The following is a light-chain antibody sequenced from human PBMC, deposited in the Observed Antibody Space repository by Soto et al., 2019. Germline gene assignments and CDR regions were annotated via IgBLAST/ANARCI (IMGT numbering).Light chain of an antibody. CDR1: SSNIGSNT. V-gene: IGLV1-44*01. CDR2: NNK. CDR3: AAWDVSLNGLV. Sequence: QSVLTQPPSASGTPGQRVTISCSGSSSNIGSNTVNWYQQLPGTAPKLLIYNNKKRPSGVPDRFSDSKSGTSASLAIIGLQSDDEPDYYCAAWDVSLNGLVFGTGTNLTVL. J-gene: IGLJ1*01.